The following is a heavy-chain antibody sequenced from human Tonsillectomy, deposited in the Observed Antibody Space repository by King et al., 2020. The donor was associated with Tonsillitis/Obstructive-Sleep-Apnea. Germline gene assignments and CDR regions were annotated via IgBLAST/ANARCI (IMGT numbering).Heavy chain of an antibody. CDR3: VSAILDRVGYSGDDPIYDYYGMDV. Sequence: VQLVESGGGVVQPGRSLRLSCVASGFTFSYYGIHWVRQAPGKGLEWVAVMWFDGSKKYYADSVKGRFTISRDNSKNTLYLQMNSLRAEDTAVYYCVSAILDRVGYSGDDPIYDYYGMDVWGQGATVTVSS. J-gene: IGHJ6*02. CDR1: GFTFSYYG. V-gene: IGHV3-33*01. CDR2: MWFDGSKK. D-gene: IGHD5-12*01.